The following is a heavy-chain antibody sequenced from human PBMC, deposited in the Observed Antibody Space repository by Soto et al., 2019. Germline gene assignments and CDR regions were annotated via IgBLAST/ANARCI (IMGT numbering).Heavy chain of an antibody. D-gene: IGHD4-17*01. V-gene: IGHV4-4*02. Sequence: SETLSLTCAVSGGSISSSNWWSWVRQPPGKGLEWIGEIYHSGSTNYNPSLKSRVTISVDKSKNQFSLKLSSVTAADTAVYYCARVKGTTVVAYNWFDPWGQGTLVTVSS. CDR2: IYHSGST. CDR1: GGSISSSNW. J-gene: IGHJ5*02. CDR3: ARVKGTTVVAYNWFDP.